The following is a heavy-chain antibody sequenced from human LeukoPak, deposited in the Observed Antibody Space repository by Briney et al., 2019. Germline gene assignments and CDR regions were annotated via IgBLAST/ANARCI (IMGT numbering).Heavy chain of an antibody. CDR2: IYPDDSDA. CDR3: VRQRGSSGTINHFDP. V-gene: IGHV5-51*01. J-gene: IGHJ5*02. CDR1: GYSFTSYW. D-gene: IGHD3-10*01. Sequence: GASLKISCETSGYSFTSYWIGWVRQMRGTGLKCVEAIYPDDSDARYTPSCQGQVVISADRSIRAPYLHGNSLKTSDTAMYYCVRQRGSSGTINHFDPWGQGTLVTVSS.